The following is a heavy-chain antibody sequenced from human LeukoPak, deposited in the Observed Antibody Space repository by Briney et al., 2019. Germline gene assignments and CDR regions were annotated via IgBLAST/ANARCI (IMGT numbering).Heavy chain of an antibody. J-gene: IGHJ2*01. CDR2: IRQDGSEK. V-gene: IGHV3-7*01. CDR1: GFTFSSYW. Sequence: PGGSLRLSCAASGFTFSSYWMSWVRQAPGKGLEWVANIRQDGSEKYYVDSVKGRFTISRDNAKNSLYLQMNSLRAEDTAVYYCARVHSSGWYRGKYWYFDLWGRGTLVTVSS. CDR3: ARVHSSGWYRGKYWYFDL. D-gene: IGHD6-19*01.